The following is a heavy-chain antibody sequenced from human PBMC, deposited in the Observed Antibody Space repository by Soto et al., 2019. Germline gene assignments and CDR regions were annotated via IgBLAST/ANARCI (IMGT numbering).Heavy chain of an antibody. Sequence: PVGSLRLSCAASGFIFSSYAMSWVRQAPGKGLEWVSAMSGSSGGTYYADSVKGRFTISRDNSKNTLYLQLNSLRAEDTALYYCARKGYCSGGSCFALDHWGQGTLVTVSS. CDR2: MSGSSGGT. CDR1: GFIFSSYA. D-gene: IGHD2-15*01. V-gene: IGHV3-23*01. CDR3: ARKGYCSGGSCFALDH. J-gene: IGHJ4*02.